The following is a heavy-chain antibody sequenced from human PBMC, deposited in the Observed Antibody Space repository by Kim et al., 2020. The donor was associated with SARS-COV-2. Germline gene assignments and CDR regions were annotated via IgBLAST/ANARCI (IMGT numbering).Heavy chain of an antibody. J-gene: IGHJ4*02. Sequence: ASVKVSCKASGYTFISYSISWVRQAPGQGLEWMGRISPDYGNTNYAQNFQDRVILTTDTSTSTAYMELRSLRSDDTAVYYCASGSGTYSPDYWGQGTLAT. D-gene: IGHD3-10*01. V-gene: IGHV1-18*01. CDR3: ASGSGTYSPDY. CDR2: ISPDYGNT. CDR1: GYTFISYS.